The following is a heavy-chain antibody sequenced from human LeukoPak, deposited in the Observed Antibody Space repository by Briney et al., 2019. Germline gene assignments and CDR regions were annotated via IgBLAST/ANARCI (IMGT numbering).Heavy chain of an antibody. CDR1: GYTFTGYY. CDR2: INPNSGGT. V-gene: IGHV1-2*02. J-gene: IGHJ4*02. CDR3: ARKRPAYGDVLDY. D-gene: IGHD4-17*01. Sequence: ASVTLSCKASGYTFTGYYMHWVRQAPGQGLEWMGWINPNSGGTNYAQKFQGRVTMTRDTSISTAYMELSRLRSDDTAVYYCARKRPAYGDVLDYWGQGTLVTVSS.